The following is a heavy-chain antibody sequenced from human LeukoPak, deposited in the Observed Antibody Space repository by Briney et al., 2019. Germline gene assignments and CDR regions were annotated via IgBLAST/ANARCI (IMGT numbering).Heavy chain of an antibody. D-gene: IGHD3-10*01. V-gene: IGHV3-30*04. J-gene: IGHJ3*01. Sequence: GGSLRLSCTGSGFTFSYHALHWVRQAPGKGLQWLTVISYDGRNEYYADSVTGRFTISRDNSKNTVFLQLNSLRVEDAAIYYCARGEAYYNKNGLPGAALDFWGLGTLVTVSS. CDR2: ISYDGRNE. CDR3: ARGEAYYNKNGLPGAALDF. CDR1: GFTFSYHA.